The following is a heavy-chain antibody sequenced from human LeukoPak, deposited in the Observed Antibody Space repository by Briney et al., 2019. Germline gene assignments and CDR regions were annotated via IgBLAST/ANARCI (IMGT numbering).Heavy chain of an antibody. CDR1: GYTFTGYY. V-gene: IGHV1-2*02. D-gene: IGHD4-17*01. J-gene: IGHJ3*02. Sequence: GASVKVSCKASGYTFTGYYMHWVRQAPGQGLEWMGWINPNSGGTNYAQKFQGRVTITTDESTSTAYMELSSLRSEDTAVYYCARELKVTDYGDYVAAFDIWGQGTMVTVSS. CDR3: ARELKVTDYGDYVAAFDI. CDR2: INPNSGGT.